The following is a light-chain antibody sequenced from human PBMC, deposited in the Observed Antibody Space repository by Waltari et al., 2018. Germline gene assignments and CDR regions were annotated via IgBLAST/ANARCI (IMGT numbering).Light chain of an antibody. CDR2: GAS. Sequence: ILLTQSPGTLSLSPGDRASLSCKASQRLGKNYVAWYQHKPGQAPRLVIYGASSRAAGIPDRFSGSGSGTDFTLTISRLEPEDFAVYYCQQYASSVLYTFGQGTKLEIK. V-gene: IGKV3-20*01. J-gene: IGKJ2*01. CDR3: QQYASSVLYT. CDR1: QRLGKNY.